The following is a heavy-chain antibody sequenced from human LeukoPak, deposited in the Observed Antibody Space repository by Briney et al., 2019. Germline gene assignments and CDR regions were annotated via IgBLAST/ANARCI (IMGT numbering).Heavy chain of an antibody. D-gene: IGHD3-3*01. CDR2: IKQDGSEK. CDR1: GFTFSSYW. J-gene: IGHJ6*03. V-gene: IGHV3-7*01. Sequence: GGSLRLSCAASGFTFSSYWMSWVRQAPGKGLEWVANIKQDGSEKYYVDSVKGRFTISRDNAKNSLYLQMNSPRAEDTAVYYCARVRYYDFWSGYYSNYYYYYMDVWGKGTTVTVSS. CDR3: ARVRYYDFWSGYYSNYYYYYMDV.